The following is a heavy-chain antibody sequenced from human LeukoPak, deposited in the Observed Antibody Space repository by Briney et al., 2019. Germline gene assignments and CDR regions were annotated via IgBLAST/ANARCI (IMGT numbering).Heavy chain of an antibody. V-gene: IGHV4-34*01. CDR3: AREQPPVAGTGWWFDP. J-gene: IGHJ5*02. Sequence: SETLSLTCAVYGGSFSGYYWSWIRQPPGKGLEWIGEINHSGSTNYNPSLKSRVTISVDTSKNQFSLQLNSVTPEDTAVYYCAREQPPVAGTGWWFDPWGQGTLVTVSS. CDR1: GGSFSGYY. D-gene: IGHD6-19*01. CDR2: INHSGST.